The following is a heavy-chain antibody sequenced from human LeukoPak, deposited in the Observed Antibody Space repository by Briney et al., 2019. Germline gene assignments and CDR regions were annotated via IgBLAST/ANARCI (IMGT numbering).Heavy chain of an antibody. CDR3: ARDRGELGLDY. D-gene: IGHD1-26*01. V-gene: IGHV4-34*01. CDR1: GGSFSGYY. CDR2: INHSGST. J-gene: IGHJ4*02. Sequence: PSETLSLTCAVYGGSFSGYYWSWIRQPPGKGLEWIGQINHSGSTDYNPSLRSRVTISVDTSKNQFSLKLSSVTAADTAVYYCARDRGELGLDYWGQGTLVTVSS.